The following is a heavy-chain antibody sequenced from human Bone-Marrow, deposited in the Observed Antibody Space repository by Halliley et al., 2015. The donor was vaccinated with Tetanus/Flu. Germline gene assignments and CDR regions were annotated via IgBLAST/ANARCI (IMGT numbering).Heavy chain of an antibody. J-gene: IGHJ6*02. CDR2: YSVPP. CDR3: AKDRALVRGGVVGSFGLDV. V-gene: IGHV4-59*01. Sequence: YSVPPNSNPSLKSRGPISLDTSKNQFSLKLSSVTAAGTAVYYCAKDRALVRGGVVGSFGLDVWGQGTTVTVSS. D-gene: IGHD3-10*01.